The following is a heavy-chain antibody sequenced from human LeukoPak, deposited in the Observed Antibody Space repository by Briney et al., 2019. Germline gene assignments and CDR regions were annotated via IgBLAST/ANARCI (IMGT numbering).Heavy chain of an antibody. J-gene: IGHJ4*02. V-gene: IGHV3-23*01. CDR1: RFTFSNYA. CDR2: ISGNGDIT. Sequence: PGGSLRLSCAASRFTFSNYAMSWVRQAPGKGLEWVSAISGNGDITYYTDSVKGRFTISRDNAKNSLYLQMNGLRAEDTALYYCAKDRTAMVTQYYFDYWGQGTLVTVSS. CDR3: AKDRTAMVTQYYFDY. D-gene: IGHD5-18*01.